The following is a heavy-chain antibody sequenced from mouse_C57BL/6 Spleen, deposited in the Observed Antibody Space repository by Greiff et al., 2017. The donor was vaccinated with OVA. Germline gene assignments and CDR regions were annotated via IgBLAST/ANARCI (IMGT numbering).Heavy chain of an antibody. D-gene: IGHD2-5*01. Sequence: EVKLVESGGGLVKPGGSLKLSCAASGFTFSDYGMHWVRQAPEKGLEWVAYISSGSSTIYYADTVKGRFTISRDNAKHTLFLQMTSLRSEETAMYYCERDYSNYGDWYFDVWGTGTTVTVSS. CDR2: ISSGSSTI. V-gene: IGHV5-17*01. CDR3: ERDYSNYGDWYFDV. CDR1: GFTFSDYG. J-gene: IGHJ1*03.